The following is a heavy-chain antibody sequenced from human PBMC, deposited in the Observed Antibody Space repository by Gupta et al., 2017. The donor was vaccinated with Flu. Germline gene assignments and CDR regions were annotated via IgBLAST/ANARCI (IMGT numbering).Heavy chain of an antibody. V-gene: IGHV3-30*18. CDR3: AKDWRWNNNIYGMNV. Sequence: QERVVESGGGVVQPGRSLRLSCAASGFSFGNYGMHLGRQDPGKGLEWLAGISHDGSQNYHTDSVKGRFIISRDNSKNTVYLQMSGLRTEDTAVYYCAKDWRWNNNIYGMNVWGQGTTVTVSS. CDR1: GFSFGNYG. CDR2: ISHDGSQN. J-gene: IGHJ6*02. D-gene: IGHD1-1*01.